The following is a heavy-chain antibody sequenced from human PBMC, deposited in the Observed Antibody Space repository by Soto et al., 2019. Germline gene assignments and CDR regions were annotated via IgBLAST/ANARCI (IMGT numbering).Heavy chain of an antibody. J-gene: IGHJ4*02. Sequence: EVPLVESGGALVKPGESLTLSCAATGFTFNSAWMTWVRQAPGKGLEWVGRTKSGTDGGRVDTAAPVKGSFTISRDDSKSTFYLQMNSLKSEDTAGYYFITWRREKSCTSVSCYGDGAYWGQGTLVTVSS. CDR2: TKSGTDGGRV. CDR3: ITWRREKSCTSVSCYGDGAY. D-gene: IGHD2-2*01. V-gene: IGHV3-15*02. CDR1: GFTFNSAW.